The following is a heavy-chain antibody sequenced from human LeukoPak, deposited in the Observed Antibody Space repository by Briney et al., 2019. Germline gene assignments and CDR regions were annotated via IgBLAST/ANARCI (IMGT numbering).Heavy chain of an antibody. CDR1: GYTLTELS. D-gene: IGHD7-27*01. Sequence: ASVKVFCKVSGYTLTELSMHWVRQAPGRGREWMGGFDAEDGETIYAQKFQGRVTMTEDTSTDAAYMELSSLRSEDTAVYYCATPSTGDLSFDYWGQGTLVTVSS. J-gene: IGHJ4*02. CDR2: FDAEDGET. CDR3: ATPSTGDLSFDY. V-gene: IGHV1-24*01.